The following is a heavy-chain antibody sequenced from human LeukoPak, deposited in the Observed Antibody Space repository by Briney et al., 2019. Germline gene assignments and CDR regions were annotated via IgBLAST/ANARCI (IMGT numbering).Heavy chain of an antibody. D-gene: IGHD3-22*01. Sequence: ASVEVSCKASGYTFTGDYMHWVRQAPGQGLEGMGWINPNGGDTNYAQKFQGRVTMTRDTSISTAYMELSRLRSDDTAVYYCAISKDYYDSSGYYAYPFDIWGQGTMVTVSS. V-gene: IGHV1-2*02. J-gene: IGHJ3*02. CDR2: INPNGGDT. CDR3: AISKDYYDSSGYYAYPFDI. CDR1: GYTFTGDY.